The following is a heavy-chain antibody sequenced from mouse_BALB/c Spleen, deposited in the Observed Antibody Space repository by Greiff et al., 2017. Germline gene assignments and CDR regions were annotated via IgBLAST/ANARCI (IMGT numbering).Heavy chain of an antibody. CDR1: GYAFTNYL. J-gene: IGHJ4*01. V-gene: IGHV1-54*01. CDR3: ARSRSYDYDGVYYAMDY. CDR2: INPGSGGT. Sequence: VKLMESGAELVRPGTSVKVSCKASGYAFTNYLLEWVKQRPGQGLEWIGVINPGSGGTNYNEKFKGKATLTADKSSSTAYMQLSSLTSDGSAVYFCARSRSYDYDGVYYAMDYWGQGTSVTVSS. D-gene: IGHD2-4*01.